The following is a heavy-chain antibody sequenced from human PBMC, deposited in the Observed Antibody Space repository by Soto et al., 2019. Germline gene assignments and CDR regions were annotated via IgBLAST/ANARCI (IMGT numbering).Heavy chain of an antibody. V-gene: IGHV3-23*01. J-gene: IGHJ4*02. D-gene: IGHD2-2*01. CDR2: ISGSGGST. CDR3: AKNPGYCSSTSCQH. Sequence: GGSLRLSCAASGFTFSSYAMSWVRQAPGKGLEWVSAISGSGGSTYYADSVKGRFTISRDNSKNTLYLQMNSLRAEDTAVYYCAKNPGYCSSTSCQHWGQGTLVTVSS. CDR1: GFTFSSYA.